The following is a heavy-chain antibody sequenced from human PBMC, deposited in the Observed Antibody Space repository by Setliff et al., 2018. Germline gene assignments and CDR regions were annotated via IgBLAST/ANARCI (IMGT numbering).Heavy chain of an antibody. V-gene: IGHV4-61*09. D-gene: IGHD2-15*01. CDR1: GASITSGGFY. J-gene: IGHJ5*02. CDR2: ISTSGST. CDR3: ARARYCSGGSCYWTWFGP. Sequence: SETLSLTCSVSGASITSGGFYWTWIRQPAGKGLEWIGHISTSGSTNYNPSLKSRVTISVDSSINQFSLKLNSVTAADTAVYYCARARYCSGGSCYWTWFGPWGQGTLVTVSS.